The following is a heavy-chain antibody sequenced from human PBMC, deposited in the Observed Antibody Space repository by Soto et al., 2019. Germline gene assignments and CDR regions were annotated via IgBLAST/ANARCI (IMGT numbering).Heavy chain of an antibody. Sequence: GGSLRLSCTASGFTFGDYAMSWFRQAPGKGLEWVGFIRSKAYGGTTEYAASVKGRFTISRDDSKSIAYLQMNSLKTEDTAVYYCTRAPMDHDYGDSDAFDIWGQGTMVTVSS. CDR2: IRSKAYGGTT. V-gene: IGHV3-49*03. CDR1: GFTFGDYA. CDR3: TRAPMDHDYGDSDAFDI. D-gene: IGHD4-17*01. J-gene: IGHJ3*02.